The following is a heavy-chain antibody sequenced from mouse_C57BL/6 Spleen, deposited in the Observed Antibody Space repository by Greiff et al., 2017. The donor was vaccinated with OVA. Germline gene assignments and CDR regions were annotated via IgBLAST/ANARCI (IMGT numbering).Heavy chain of an antibody. Sequence: VKLMESGPELVKPGASVKISCKASGYAFSSSWMNWVKQRPGKGLEWIGRIYPGDGDTNYNGKFKGKATLTADKSSSTAYMQLSSLTSEDSAVYFCAAEIYYGNWDGGQGTTLTVSS. CDR3: AAEIYYGNWD. V-gene: IGHV1-82*01. D-gene: IGHD2-1*01. CDR2: IYPGDGDT. J-gene: IGHJ2*01. CDR1: GYAFSSSW.